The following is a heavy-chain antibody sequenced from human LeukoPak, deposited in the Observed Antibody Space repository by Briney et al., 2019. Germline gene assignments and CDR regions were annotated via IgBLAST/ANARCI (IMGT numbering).Heavy chain of an antibody. J-gene: IGHJ4*02. CDR1: GFTFSSYS. CDR2: ISSSSSTI. Sequence: GGSLRLSCAASGFTFSSYSMNWVRQAPGKGLEWVSYISSSSSTIYYADSVKGRFTISRDNAKNSLYLQMNSLRAEDTAVYYCASPHYNWNDGGEFDYWGQGTLVTVSS. CDR3: ASPHYNWNDGGEFDY. D-gene: IGHD1-1*01. V-gene: IGHV3-48*01.